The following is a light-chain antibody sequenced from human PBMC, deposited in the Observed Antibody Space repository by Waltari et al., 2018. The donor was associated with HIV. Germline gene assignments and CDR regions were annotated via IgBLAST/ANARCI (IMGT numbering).Light chain of an antibody. CDR1: SGNIASDY. CDR2: EDK. V-gene: IGLV6-57*01. CDR3: QSFDSTNQV. J-gene: IGLJ3*02. Sequence: FMLTQPHSVSESPGKTVTISCTRSSGNIASDYVQWYQQRPGSSPTTVIYEDKHRPSGVPGRFSGSIDSCSNSASLSISGRKTEDEADYYCQSFDSTNQVFGGGTKLTVL.